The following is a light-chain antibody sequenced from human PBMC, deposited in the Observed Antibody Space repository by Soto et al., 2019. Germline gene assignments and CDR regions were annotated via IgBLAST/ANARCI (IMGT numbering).Light chain of an antibody. V-gene: IGLV3-9*01. CDR1: NIGSKN. Sequence: SYELTQPLSVSVALGQTARITCGGNNIGSKNVHWYQQKPGQAPVLVIYRDSNRPSGIPERFSGSNSGNTATLTISRAQAGDEADHYCQVWDSSTVFGGGTKVTVL. CDR2: RDS. CDR3: QVWDSSTV. J-gene: IGLJ2*01.